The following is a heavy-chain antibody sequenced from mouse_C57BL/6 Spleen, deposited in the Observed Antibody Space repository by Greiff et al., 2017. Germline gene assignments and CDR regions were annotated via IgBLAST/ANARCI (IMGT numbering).Heavy chain of an antibody. D-gene: IGHD1-1*01. CDR3: ARKGYYGSWYFDV. V-gene: IGHV2-6*02. CDR2: IWSDGST. J-gene: IGHJ1*03. CDR1: GFSLTSYG. Sequence: VKLVESGPGLVAPSQSLSITCTVSGFSLTSYGVHWVRQPPGKGLEWLVVIWSDGSTTYNSALKSRLSISKDNSKSQVFLKMSSLQTDDTAMYYCARKGYYGSWYFDVWGTGTTVTVSS.